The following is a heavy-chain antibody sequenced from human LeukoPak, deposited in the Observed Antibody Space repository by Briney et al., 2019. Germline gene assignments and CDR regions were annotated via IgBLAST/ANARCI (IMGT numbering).Heavy chain of an antibody. V-gene: IGHV3-30*02. CDR1: GFTFSSYG. D-gene: IGHD5-12*01. CDR2: IRYDGSNK. J-gene: IGHJ4*02. Sequence: PGGSLRLSCAASGFTFSSYGMHWVRQAPGKGLEWVAFIRYDGSNKYYADSVKGRFTISRDNSKNTLYLQMNSLRAEDTAVYYCAKDRYSGYDFPTPLDYWGQGTLVTVSS. CDR3: AKDRYSGYDFPTPLDY.